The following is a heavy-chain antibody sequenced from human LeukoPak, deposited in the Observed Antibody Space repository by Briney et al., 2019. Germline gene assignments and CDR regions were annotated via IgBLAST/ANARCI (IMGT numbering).Heavy chain of an antibody. D-gene: IGHD6-6*01. CDR3: ARARIAARLRYNWFDP. CDR2: IWYDGSNK. CDR1: GFTFSSYG. V-gene: IGHV3-30*19. J-gene: IGHJ5*02. Sequence: TGGSLRLSCAASGFTFSSYGMHWVRQAPGKGLEWVAVIWYDGSNKYYADSVKGRFTISRDNSKKTLYLQMNSLRSEDTAVYYCARARIAARLRYNWFDPWGQGTLVTVSS.